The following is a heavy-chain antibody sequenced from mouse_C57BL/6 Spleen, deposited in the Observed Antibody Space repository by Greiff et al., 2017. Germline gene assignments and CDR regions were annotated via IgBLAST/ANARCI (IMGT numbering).Heavy chain of an antibody. CDR3: ASNHLYAMDY. V-gene: IGHV5-17*01. CDR2: ISSGSSTI. CDR1: GFTFSDYG. Sequence: DVKLQESGGGLVKPGGSLKLSCAASGFTFSDYGMHWVRQAPEKGLEWVAYISSGSSTIYYADTVKGRFTISRDNAKNTLFLQMTSLRSEDTAMYYCASNHLYAMDYWGQGTSVTVSS. J-gene: IGHJ4*01.